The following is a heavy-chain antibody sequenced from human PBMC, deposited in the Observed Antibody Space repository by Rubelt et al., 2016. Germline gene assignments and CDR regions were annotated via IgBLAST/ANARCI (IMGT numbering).Heavy chain of an antibody. V-gene: IGHV1-2*02. J-gene: IGHJ1*01. CDR2: INPNSGGT. CDR1: GYTFIAYY. CDR3: XVGCLAXDFQ. Sequence: QVQLVQSGAEVKKPGASVKVSCKASGYTFIAYYIHWVRQAPGQGLEWMGWINPNSGGTNYAQKFQGRVTVSSGSASAPTLFPLVSCENXXSXXXSXXVGCLAXDFQ. D-gene: IGHD3-10*01.